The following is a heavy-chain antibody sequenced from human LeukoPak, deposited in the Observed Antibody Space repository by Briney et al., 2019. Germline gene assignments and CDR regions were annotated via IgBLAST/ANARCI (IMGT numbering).Heavy chain of an antibody. CDR3: AKDPLLHYDFWSGSPRFDP. D-gene: IGHD3-3*01. V-gene: IGHV3-23*01. CDR2: ISGSGGST. J-gene: IGHJ5*02. Sequence: PGGSLRLSCAASGFTFSSYSMNWVRQAPGKGLEWVSAISGSGGSTYYADSVKGRFTISRDNSKNTLYLQMNSLRAEDTAVYYCAKDPLLHYDFWSGSPRFDPWGQGTLVTVSS. CDR1: GFTFSSYS.